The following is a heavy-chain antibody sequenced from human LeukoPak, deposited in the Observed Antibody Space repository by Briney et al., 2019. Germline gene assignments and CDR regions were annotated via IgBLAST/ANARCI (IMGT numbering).Heavy chain of an antibody. CDR2: IYSGGNT. CDR3: TRDTPGIAASVSGG. Sequence: GGSLRLSCTPSGFSVSHNYMNLVRQAPGRGLEWVALIYSGGNTHYADSVKGRFTISRDNSKNTLYLQMSSLRVEDTAVYYCTRDTPGIAASVSGGWGQGTLVTVSS. V-gene: IGHV3-53*01. J-gene: IGHJ4*02. CDR1: GFSVSHNY. D-gene: IGHD6-13*01.